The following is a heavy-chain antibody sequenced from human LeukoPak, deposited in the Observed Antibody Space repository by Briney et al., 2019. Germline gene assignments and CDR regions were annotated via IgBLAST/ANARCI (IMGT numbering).Heavy chain of an antibody. CDR2: INSNSADT. D-gene: IGHD6-13*01. Sequence: ASVKVSCKSSGYSFIDYYIHWVRQAPGQGLEWMGWINSNSADTNYAQNFQGRVTMTRDTSISTAYMELSRLRSDDTALYYCARIGISARGTNFHHWGQGTLVTVSS. CDR3: ARIGISARGTNFHH. CDR1: GYSFIDYY. J-gene: IGHJ1*01. V-gene: IGHV1-2*02.